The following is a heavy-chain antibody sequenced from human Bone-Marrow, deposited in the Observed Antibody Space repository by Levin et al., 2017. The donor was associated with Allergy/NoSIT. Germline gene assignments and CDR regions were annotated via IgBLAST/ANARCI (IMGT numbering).Heavy chain of an antibody. Sequence: ASVKVSCAASGFTFSSYSMNWVRQAPGNGLEWVSSISSSSSYIYYADSVKGRFTISRDNAKNSLYLQMNSLRAEDTAVYYCARASSGYDYFDYWGQGTLVTVSS. CDR1: GFTFSSYS. CDR2: ISSSSSYI. V-gene: IGHV3-21*01. D-gene: IGHD5-12*01. J-gene: IGHJ4*02. CDR3: ARASSGYDYFDY.